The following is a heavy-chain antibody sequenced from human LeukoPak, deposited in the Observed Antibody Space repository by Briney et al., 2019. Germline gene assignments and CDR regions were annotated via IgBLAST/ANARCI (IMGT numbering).Heavy chain of an antibody. D-gene: IGHD7-27*01. V-gene: IGHV3-23*01. CDR3: AKSMGIWYFDL. CDR2: ISASGGHT. Sequence: TGGSLRLSCAASGFTFSSYGMSWVRQAPGRGLEWVSAISASGGHTYYADSVKGRFAISRDNSKSTLFLQVDNLRAEDTAVYYCAKSMGIWYFDLWGRGALVTVSS. CDR1: GFTFSSYG. J-gene: IGHJ2*01.